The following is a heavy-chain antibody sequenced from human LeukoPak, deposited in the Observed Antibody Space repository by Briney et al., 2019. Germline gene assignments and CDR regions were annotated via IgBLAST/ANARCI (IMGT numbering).Heavy chain of an antibody. CDR1: GFTFSSYA. D-gene: IGHD6-13*01. V-gene: IGHV3-23*01. J-gene: IGHJ3*02. CDR2: ISRSGGST. Sequence: GGSLRLSCAASGFTFSSYAMSWVRQAPGKGLEWVSAISRSGGSTYYADSVKGRFTISRDSTKNTLYLQMNSLRAEDTAVYYCAKDDLVLVRAFDIWGQGTMVTVSS. CDR3: AKDDLVLVRAFDI.